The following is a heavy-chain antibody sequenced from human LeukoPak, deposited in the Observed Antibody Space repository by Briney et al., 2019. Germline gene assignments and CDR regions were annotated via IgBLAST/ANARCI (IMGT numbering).Heavy chain of an antibody. D-gene: IGHD1-1*01. CDR3: AGGTGMDV. CDR2: INSDGSRT. Sequence: PGGSLRLSCAASGFTLSTYWMHWVRQGPGKGLVWVSCINSDGSRTTYADSVKGRFTISRDNAKNSLYLQMNSLGADDTAVYYCAGGTGMDVWGQGTTVTVSS. J-gene: IGHJ6*02. CDR1: GFTLSTYW. V-gene: IGHV3-74*01.